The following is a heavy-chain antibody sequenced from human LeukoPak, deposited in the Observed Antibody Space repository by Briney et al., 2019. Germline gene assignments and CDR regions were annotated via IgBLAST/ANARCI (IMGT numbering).Heavy chain of an antibody. CDR1: TDSISSYY. D-gene: IGHD3-22*01. Sequence: PSETLSLTCTVSTDSISSYYWSWIRQPPGKGLDWIGDIYYSGSTNYNPSLKSRVTISLNTSKNQFSLKLNSVTAADTAVYYCARGYYDSSGYQPVYYFDYWGQGTLVTVSS. J-gene: IGHJ4*02. CDR3: ARGYYDSSGYQPVYYFDY. V-gene: IGHV4-59*01. CDR2: IYYSGST.